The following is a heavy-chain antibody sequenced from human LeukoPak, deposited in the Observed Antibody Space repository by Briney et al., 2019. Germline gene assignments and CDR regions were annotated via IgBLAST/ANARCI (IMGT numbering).Heavy chain of an antibody. V-gene: IGHV4-4*02. CDR3: AAHSRLVYYFDY. J-gene: IGHJ4*02. CDR1: GGSISSSNW. CDR2: IYHSGST. D-gene: IGHD2-15*01. Sequence: SETLSLTCAVSGGSISSSNWWSWVRQPPGKGLEWIGEIYHSGSTNYNPSLKSRVTISVDTSKNQFSLKLSSVTAADTAVYYCAAHSRLVYYFDYWGQGTLVTVSS.